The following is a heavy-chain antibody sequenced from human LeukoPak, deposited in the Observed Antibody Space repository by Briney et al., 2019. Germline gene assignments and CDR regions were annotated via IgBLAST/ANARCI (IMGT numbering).Heavy chain of an antibody. V-gene: IGHV4-39*07. J-gene: IGHJ4*02. Sequence: SETLSLTCTVSGGSITSTRGSHYWGWIRQPPEKGLEWIGSIYYSGSTFYNPSLKSRVTISIDASKNQFSLMLTSVTAADTAVYYCVTYTFNSPGGGGYGGQGTLVAVSS. CDR2: IYYSGST. CDR1: GGSITSTRGSHY. D-gene: IGHD3-16*01. CDR3: VTYTFNSPGGGGY.